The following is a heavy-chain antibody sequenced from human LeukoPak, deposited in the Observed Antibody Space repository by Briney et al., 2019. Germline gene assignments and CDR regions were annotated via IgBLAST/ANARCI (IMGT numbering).Heavy chain of an antibody. J-gene: IGHJ6*03. CDR2: MSWNSGSI. CDR3: AKDLSALLPGGHNNMEV. V-gene: IGHV3-9*01. D-gene: IGHD3-3*02. Sequence: GRSLRLSCAASGFTFYDYAMHWVRHAPGKGLEWVSGMSWNSGSIVYADCVKGRFTISRDNGKNSLYLQMNSLRAEDAALYYCAKDLSALLPGGHNNMEVWGKGTTVTVSS. CDR1: GFTFYDYA.